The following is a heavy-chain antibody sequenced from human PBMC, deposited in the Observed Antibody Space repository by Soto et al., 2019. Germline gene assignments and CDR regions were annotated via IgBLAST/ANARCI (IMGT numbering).Heavy chain of an antibody. D-gene: IGHD5-18*01. V-gene: IGHV1-2*04. CDR3: ARAPPSHTAMAKIYYYYGMDV. J-gene: IGHJ6*02. CDR2: INPNSGGT. CDR1: GYTFTGYY. Sequence: ASVKVSCKASGYTFTGYYMHWVRQAPGQGLEWMGWINPNSGGTNYAQKFQGWVTMTRDTSISTAYMELSRPRSDDTAVYYCARAPPSHTAMAKIYYYYGMDVWGQGTTVTVSS.